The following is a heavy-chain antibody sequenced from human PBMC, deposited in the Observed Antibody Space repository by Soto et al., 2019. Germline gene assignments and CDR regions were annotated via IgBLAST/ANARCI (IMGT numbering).Heavy chain of an antibody. CDR1: GGTFSSYA. Sequence: SVKVSCKASGGTFSSYAISWVRQAPGQGREWMGGIIAIFGTANYAQKFQGRVTITADKSTSTAYMELSSLRSEDTAVYYCARGGSYDSSGYYTPFWYWGQGTLVTVSS. CDR3: ARGGSYDSSGYYTPFWY. V-gene: IGHV1-69*06. CDR2: IIAIFGTA. J-gene: IGHJ4*02. D-gene: IGHD3-22*01.